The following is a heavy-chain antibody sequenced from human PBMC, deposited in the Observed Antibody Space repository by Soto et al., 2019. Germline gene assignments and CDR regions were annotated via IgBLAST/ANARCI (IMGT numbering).Heavy chain of an antibody. D-gene: IGHD6-13*01. Sequence: GGSLRLSCAASGFTFSSYGMHWVRQAPGKGLEWVAVIWYDGSNKYYADSVKGRFTISRDNSKNTLYLQMNSLRAEDTAVYYCARASGSSWYYFDYWGQGTMVTVSS. V-gene: IGHV3-33*01. CDR2: IWYDGSNK. CDR1: GFTFSSYG. CDR3: ARASGSSWYYFDY. J-gene: IGHJ4*02.